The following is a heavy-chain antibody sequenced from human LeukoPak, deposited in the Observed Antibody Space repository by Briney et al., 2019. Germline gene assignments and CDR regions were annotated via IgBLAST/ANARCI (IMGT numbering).Heavy chain of an antibody. CDR1: GGSINSGGYY. V-gene: IGHV4-30-2*01. CDR2: IYQGGST. Sequence: SDTLSLTCTVSGGSINSGGYYWSWIRQPPGKGLEWIGYIYQGGSTYYNPSLKSRVTISVDRSKNQFYLNLTSVTAADTAVYYCVRHLPCFGCYYYYMDVWGRGTTVTVSS. CDR3: VRHLPCFGCYYYYMDV. J-gene: IGHJ6*03. D-gene: IGHD6-19*01.